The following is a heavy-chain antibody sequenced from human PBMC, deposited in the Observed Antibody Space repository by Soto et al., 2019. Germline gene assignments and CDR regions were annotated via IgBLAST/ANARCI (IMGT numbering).Heavy chain of an antibody. CDR1: GFTFSSYA. V-gene: IGHV3-23*01. CDR2: ISGSGGST. D-gene: IGHD3-3*01. J-gene: IGHJ6*03. Sequence: GGSLRLSCAASGFTFSSYAMSWVRQAPGKGLEWVSAISGSGGSTYYADSVKGRFTISRDNSKNTLYLQMNSLRAEDTAVYYCANASDFWSGTRPYYYMDVWGKGTTVTVSS. CDR3: ANASDFWSGTRPYYYMDV.